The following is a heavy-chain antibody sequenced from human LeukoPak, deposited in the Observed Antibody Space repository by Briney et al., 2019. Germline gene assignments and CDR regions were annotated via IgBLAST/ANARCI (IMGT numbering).Heavy chain of an antibody. CDR2: ISGSGGST. Sequence: GESLRLSCAASGFTFSSYAMSWVRQAPGKGLEWVSAISGSGGSTYYADSVKGRFTISRDNSKNTLYLQMNSLRAEDTAVYYCAKVGPYEVTKTLALYFDYWGQGTLVTVSS. CDR1: GFTFSSYA. D-gene: IGHD5-12*01. CDR3: AKVGPYEVTKTLALYFDY. V-gene: IGHV3-23*01. J-gene: IGHJ4*02.